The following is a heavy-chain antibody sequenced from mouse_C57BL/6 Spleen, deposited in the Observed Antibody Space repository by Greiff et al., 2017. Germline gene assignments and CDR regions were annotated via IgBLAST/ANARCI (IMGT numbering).Heavy chain of an antibody. D-gene: IGHD3-3*01. V-gene: IGHV3-6*01. CDR1: GYSITSGYY. CDR3: ARDRDPDEGYYFDY. Sequence: EVHLVESGPGLVKPSQSLSLTCSVTGYSITSGYYWNWIRQFPGNKLEWMGYISYDGSNNYNPSLKNRISITRDTSKNQFFLKLNSVTTEDTATYYCARDRDPDEGYYFDYWGQGTTLTVSS. CDR2: ISYDGSN. J-gene: IGHJ2*01.